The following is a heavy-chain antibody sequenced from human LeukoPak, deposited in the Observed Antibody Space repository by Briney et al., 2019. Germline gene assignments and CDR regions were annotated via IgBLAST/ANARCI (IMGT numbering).Heavy chain of an antibody. J-gene: IGHJ4*02. V-gene: IGHV1-18*01. CDR3: ARGRAGAGDHPFDY. CDR1: GYTFTSYG. Sequence: ASVKVSCKASGYTFTSYGISWLRQAPGQGLEWMGWICAYNPNTNFAQNLQGRVTMTTDTSTSTAYMELRSLRSDDTAVYYCARGRAGAGDHPFDYWGQGTLVTVSS. D-gene: IGHD6-19*01. CDR2: ICAYNPNT.